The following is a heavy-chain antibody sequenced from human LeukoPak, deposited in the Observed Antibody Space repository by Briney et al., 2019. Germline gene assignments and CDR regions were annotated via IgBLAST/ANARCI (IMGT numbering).Heavy chain of an antibody. CDR2: ISYDGSNK. J-gene: IGHJ4*02. V-gene: IGHV3-30*18. CDR3: AKGIAVAGTLSIDY. CDR1: GFTFSSYG. Sequence: GGSLRLSCAASGFTFSSYGMHWVRQAPGKGLEWVAVISYDGSNKYYADSVKGRFTISRDNSKNTLYLQMNSLRAEDTAVYYCAKGIAVAGTLSIDYWGQGTLVTVSS. D-gene: IGHD6-19*01.